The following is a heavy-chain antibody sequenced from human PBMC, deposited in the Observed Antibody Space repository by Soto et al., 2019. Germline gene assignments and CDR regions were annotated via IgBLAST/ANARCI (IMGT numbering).Heavy chain of an antibody. D-gene: IGHD5-18*01. J-gene: IGHJ4*02. CDR3: ARRAGYSSGLDFDY. CDR2: IDPSDSYT. Sequence: GESLKISCKGSGYSFTSYWITWVRQMPGKGLEWMGRIDPSDSYTKYSPSFQGHVTISADKSISTAYLQWSSLKDSDTAMYYCARRAGYSSGLDFDYWGQGTLVTVSS. V-gene: IGHV5-10-1*01. CDR1: GYSFTSYW.